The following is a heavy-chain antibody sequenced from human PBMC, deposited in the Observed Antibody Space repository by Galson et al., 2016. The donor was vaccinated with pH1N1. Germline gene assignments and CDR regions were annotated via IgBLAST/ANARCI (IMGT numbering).Heavy chain of an antibody. J-gene: IGHJ4*02. V-gene: IGHV3-9*01. CDR3: AKDRDYYGSGPFDY. CDR2: ISWNSGSI. Sequence: SLRLSCAASGFTFDDYAMLWVRQAPGKGLEWVSGISWNSGSIAYADSVKGRFTISRDNAKNSLYLQMNSLRAEDTALYYCAKDRDYYGSGPFDYWGQGTLVTVSS. D-gene: IGHD3-10*01. CDR1: GFTFDDYA.